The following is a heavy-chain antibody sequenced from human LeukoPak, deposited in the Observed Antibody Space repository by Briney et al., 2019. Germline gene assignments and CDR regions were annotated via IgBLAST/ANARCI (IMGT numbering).Heavy chain of an antibody. J-gene: IGHJ4*02. CDR2: ISGSGGST. Sequence: PGGSLRLSCAASGFTVSSNYMSWVRQAPGKGLEWVSAISGSGGSTYYADSVKGRFTISRDNSKNTLYLQMNSLRAEDTAVYYCAKDRKVAGWYSGSYYDVDYWGQGTLVTVSS. CDR1: GFTVSSNY. CDR3: AKDRKVAGWYSGSYYDVDY. V-gene: IGHV3-23*01. D-gene: IGHD1-26*01.